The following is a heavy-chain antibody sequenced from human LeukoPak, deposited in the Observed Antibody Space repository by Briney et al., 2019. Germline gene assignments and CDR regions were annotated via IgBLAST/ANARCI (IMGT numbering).Heavy chain of an antibody. CDR1: GYTLTGYY. CDR3: ARGRTAINDY. CDR2: FNPNSGGA. J-gene: IGHJ4*02. D-gene: IGHD2-21*02. V-gene: IGHV1-2*06. Sequence: GAPVKVSCKASGYTLTGYYMQWVRESPGQGLEWMGRFNPNSGGANYAQKLQGRVTMTRDRSISTADRALSRLRSDDTAVYYCARGRTAINDYWGQGTLVRVS.